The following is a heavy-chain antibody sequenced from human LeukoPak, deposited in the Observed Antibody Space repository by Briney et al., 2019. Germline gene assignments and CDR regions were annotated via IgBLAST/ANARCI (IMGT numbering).Heavy chain of an antibody. CDR1: GFTFSSYA. V-gene: IGHV3-23*01. D-gene: IGHD1-26*01. Sequence: AGGSLRLSCAASGFTFSSYAMSWVRQAPGKGLEWVSAISGSGGSTYYADSVKGRYTISRDNSKNTLYLQMNSLRAEDTAVYYCAKVEGFVPSGSTEHWGQGTLVTVSS. J-gene: IGHJ1*01. CDR3: AKVEGFVPSGSTEH. CDR2: ISGSGGST.